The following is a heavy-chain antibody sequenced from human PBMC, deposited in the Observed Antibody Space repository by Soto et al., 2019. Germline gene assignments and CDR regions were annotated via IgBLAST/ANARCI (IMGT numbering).Heavy chain of an antibody. V-gene: IGHV1-69*13. Sequence: SVKVSCKASGGTFSTFGISWVRQAPGQGLEWMGGIIPFYGTARYSQKFEDRITITADESTNTVYMDLRSLTSEDTAIYYCAKSAPMDAGDKYYYDFWGQGALVTVSS. CDR3: AKSAPMDAGDKYYYDF. CDR2: IIPFYGTA. D-gene: IGHD4-17*01. CDR1: GGTFSTFG. J-gene: IGHJ4*02.